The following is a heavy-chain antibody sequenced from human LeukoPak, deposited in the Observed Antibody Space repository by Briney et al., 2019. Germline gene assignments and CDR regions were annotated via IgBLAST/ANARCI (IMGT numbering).Heavy chain of an antibody. Sequence: SVTVSCKASGGTFSSYAISWVRQAPGQGLEWMGGIIPIFGTANYAQKFQGRVTITADESTSTAYMELSSLRSEDTAVYYCARAFPTTVTTPYYYYGMDVWGQGTTVTVSS. CDR1: GGTFSSYA. V-gene: IGHV1-69*13. D-gene: IGHD4-17*01. J-gene: IGHJ6*02. CDR3: ARAFPTTVTTPYYYYGMDV. CDR2: IIPIFGTA.